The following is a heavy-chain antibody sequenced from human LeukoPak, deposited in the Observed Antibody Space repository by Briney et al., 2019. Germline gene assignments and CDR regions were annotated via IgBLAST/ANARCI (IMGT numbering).Heavy chain of an antibody. D-gene: IGHD6-19*01. CDR2: INQDGSQK. CDR3: ARDFGVAVAGPRFDC. CDR1: GFTLNSHW. Sequence: PGGSLRLSCAAYGFTLNSHWMSWVRQAPEEGLEWVGKINQDGSQKYYVDSMKGQFTISRDNAKNSLYLQMNSLRAKDTAVYYCARDFGVAVAGPRFDCWGQGTLVTVSS. V-gene: IGHV3-7*01. J-gene: IGHJ4*02.